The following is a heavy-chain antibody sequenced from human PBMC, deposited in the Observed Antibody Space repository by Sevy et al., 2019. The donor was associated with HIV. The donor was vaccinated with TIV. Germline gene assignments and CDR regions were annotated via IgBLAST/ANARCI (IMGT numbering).Heavy chain of an antibody. V-gene: IGHV4-4*07. D-gene: IGHD7-27*01. CDR2: INTSGST. J-gene: IGHJ4*02. Sequence: SETLSLTCTVSGDSFSSYFWAWIRQPAGKGLECIGRINTSGSTNYDPSLKSRVTMSVDTSKSQFSLKVTSLTAADTAIYFCARSNWVTATNGFSKSYYFDFWGQRSLVTVSS. CDR1: GDSFSSYF. CDR3: ARSNWVTATNGFSKSYYFDF.